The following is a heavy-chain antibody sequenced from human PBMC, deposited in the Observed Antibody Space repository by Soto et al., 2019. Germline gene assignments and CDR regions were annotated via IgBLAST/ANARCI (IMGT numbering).Heavy chain of an antibody. V-gene: IGHV1-24*01. CDR3: ATWGKEWLRLMVPDAFDI. CDR2: FDPEDGET. Sequence: ASVKVSCKVSGYTLTELSMHWVRQAPGKGLEWMGGFDPEDGETIYAQKFQGRVTMTEDTSTDTAYMELSSLRSEDTAVYYCATWGKEWLRLMVPDAFDIWGQGTMVTVSS. CDR1: GYTLTELS. J-gene: IGHJ3*02. D-gene: IGHD5-12*01.